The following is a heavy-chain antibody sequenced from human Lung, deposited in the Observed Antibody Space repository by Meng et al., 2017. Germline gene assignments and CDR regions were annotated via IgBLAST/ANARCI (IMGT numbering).Heavy chain of an antibody. CDR1: GGCFSNYY. D-gene: IGHD5-24*01. Sequence: QWKLPELENEVLYARMTLYFACVFFGGCFSNYYWSWPRQPPGKVVEWIGENNHSRNTHKNPSIESRATKSVDTSHNILSLKLSSVTAADSAVFYCARGTTRMAPDFDYWGQGTLVTVSS. CDR2: NNHSRNT. J-gene: IGHJ4*02. CDR3: ARGTTRMAPDFDY. V-gene: IGHV4-34*04.